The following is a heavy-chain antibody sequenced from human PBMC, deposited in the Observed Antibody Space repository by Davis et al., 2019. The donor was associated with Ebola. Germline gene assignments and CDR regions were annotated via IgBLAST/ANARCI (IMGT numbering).Heavy chain of an antibody. CDR3: ATLHGSGSYLCFDY. V-gene: IGHV3-23*01. CDR2: ISGSGGST. Sequence: PGGSLRLSCPASGFTFSSYAMSWVRQPPGKGLEWVSAISGSGGSTYYADSVKDRFTISRDNSKNTLYLQMNSLRAEDTAVYYCATLHGSGSYLCFDYWGQGTLVTVSS. J-gene: IGHJ4*02. D-gene: IGHD3-10*01. CDR1: GFTFSSYA.